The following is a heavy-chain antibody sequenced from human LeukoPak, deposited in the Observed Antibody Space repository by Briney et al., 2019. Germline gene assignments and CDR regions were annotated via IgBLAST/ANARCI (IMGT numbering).Heavy chain of an antibody. J-gene: IGHJ4*02. CDR2: INPNSGGT. D-gene: IGHD6-13*01. CDR1: GYTVTGYY. CDR3: ARSVDSSSWYYFDY. Sequence: GASVKVSCKASGYTVTGYYMHWVRQAPGQGLEWMGWINPNSGGTNYAQKFQGWVTMTRDTSISTAYMELSRLRSDDTAVYYCARSVDSSSWYYFDYWGQGTLVTVSS. V-gene: IGHV1-2*04.